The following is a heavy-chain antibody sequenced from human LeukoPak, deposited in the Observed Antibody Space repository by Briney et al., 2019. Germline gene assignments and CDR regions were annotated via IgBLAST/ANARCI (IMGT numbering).Heavy chain of an antibody. V-gene: IGHV3-23*01. CDR3: AKELIIQPTGTVAFDI. Sequence: GGSLRLSCAASGFTFTSNAMSWVRQAPGKGLEWVSAISGSGANTYYAGSIKGRFTVSRDNSKNTLYLQMSSLRAEDTAVYFCAKELIIQPTGTVAFDIWGQGTMVTVSS. J-gene: IGHJ3*02. CDR1: GFTFTSNA. CDR2: ISGSGANT. D-gene: IGHD1-1*01.